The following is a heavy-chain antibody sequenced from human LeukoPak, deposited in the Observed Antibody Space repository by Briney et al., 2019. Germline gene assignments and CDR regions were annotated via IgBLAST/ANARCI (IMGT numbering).Heavy chain of an antibody. V-gene: IGHV3-23*01. CDR2: ISGSGSKT. CDR1: GFTFSTCA. CDR3: VKEPRGYSFSFDI. D-gene: IGHD5-18*01. J-gene: IGHJ3*02. Sequence: PGGSPRLSCAASGFTFSTCAINWVRQAPGKGLEWVSAISGSGSKTFYADSVKGRFTISRDNPKNTLYLQMNSLRPEDTAVYYCVKEPRGYSFSFDIWGQGTMVTVSS.